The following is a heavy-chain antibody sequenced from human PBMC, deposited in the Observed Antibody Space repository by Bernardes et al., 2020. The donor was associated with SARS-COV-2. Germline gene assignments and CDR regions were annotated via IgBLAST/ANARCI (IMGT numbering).Heavy chain of an antibody. V-gene: IGHV3-21*01. J-gene: IGHJ5*02. Sequence: GGSLSLSCAASGFTFSSNTMDWFRQAPGKGLEWVSSIGSTSIHKFYADSVKGRFTISRDNAKNSLYLQMNNLRAEDTAVYYCAKDIPFSGSSWGQGTLVTVSS. CDR1: GFTFSSNT. CDR2: IGSTSIHK. D-gene: IGHD1-26*01. CDR3: AKDIPFSGSS.